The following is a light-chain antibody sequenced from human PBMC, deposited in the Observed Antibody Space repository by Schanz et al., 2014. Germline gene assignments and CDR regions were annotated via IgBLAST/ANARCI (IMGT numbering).Light chain of an antibody. J-gene: IGLJ3*02. CDR3: AAWDDSVNGQL. Sequence: QYVLAQPPSASETPGQRVSISCSGGRSNIGINSVNWYLQLPGTPPKLVIYSNNRRPSGVPDRFSGSKSGTSASLAISGLQSEDEADYYCAAWDDSVNGQLFGGGTKRTVL. CDR1: RSNIGINS. CDR2: SNN. V-gene: IGLV1-44*01.